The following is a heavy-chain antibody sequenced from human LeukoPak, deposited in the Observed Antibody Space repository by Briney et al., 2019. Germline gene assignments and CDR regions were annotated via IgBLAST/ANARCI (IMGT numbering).Heavy chain of an antibody. Sequence: SSVKVSCKASGYTFTGYYMHWVRPAPGQGLEWMGRINPNSGGTNYAQKFQGRVTMTRDTSISTAYMEVTSLRSDDTAVYYCTRASPASLEFDYWGQGTLVTVSS. J-gene: IGHJ4*02. CDR3: TRASPASLEFDY. CDR2: INPNSGGT. V-gene: IGHV1-2*06. D-gene: IGHD6-6*01. CDR1: GYTFTGYY.